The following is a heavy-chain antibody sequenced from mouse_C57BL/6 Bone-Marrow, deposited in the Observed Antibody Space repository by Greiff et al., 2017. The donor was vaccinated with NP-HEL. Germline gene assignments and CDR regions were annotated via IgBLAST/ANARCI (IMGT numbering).Heavy chain of an antibody. CDR2: IDPSDSYT. J-gene: IGHJ3*01. Sequence: QVQLQQPGAELVRPGTSVKLSCKASGYTFTSYWMHWVKQRPGQGLEWIGVIDPSDSYTNYNQKFKGKATLTVDTSSSTAYMQLSSLTSGDSAVYYCARDSVMVKWFAYWSHGTLVTVSA. CDR1: GYTFTSYW. CDR3: ARDSVMVKWFAY. V-gene: IGHV1-59*01. D-gene: IGHD2-2*01.